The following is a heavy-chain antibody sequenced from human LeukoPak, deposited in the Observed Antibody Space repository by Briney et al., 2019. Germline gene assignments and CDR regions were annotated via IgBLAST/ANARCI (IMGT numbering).Heavy chain of an antibody. D-gene: IGHD4-17*01. J-gene: IGHJ4*02. CDR3: AREPLDYGDYSYYFDY. CDR1: GFPFSSYV. Sequence: GGSLRLSCAASGFPFSSYVMSWIRQAPGKGLEWLSAISPTTGTTFYADSVKGRFTISRDNSKNTLYLQMNSLRAEDTAVYYCAREPLDYGDYSYYFDYWGQGTLVTVSS. V-gene: IGHV3-23*01. CDR2: ISPTTGTT.